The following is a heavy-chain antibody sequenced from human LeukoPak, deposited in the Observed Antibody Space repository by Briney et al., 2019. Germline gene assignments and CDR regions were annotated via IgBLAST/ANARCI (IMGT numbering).Heavy chain of an antibody. CDR1: GGSISSSSYY. V-gene: IGHV4-39*01. CDR3: ARYYDSSGYLDY. D-gene: IGHD3-22*01. Sequence: SETLSLTCTVSGGSISSSSYYWGWIRQPPGKGLEWNGSIYYSGSTYYNPSLKSRVTISVDTSKNQFSLKLSSVTAADTAVYYCARYYDSSGYLDYWGQGTLVTVSS. J-gene: IGHJ4*02. CDR2: IYYSGST.